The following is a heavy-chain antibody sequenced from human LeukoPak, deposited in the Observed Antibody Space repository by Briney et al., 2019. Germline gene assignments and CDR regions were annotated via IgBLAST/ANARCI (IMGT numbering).Heavy chain of an antibody. CDR2: IYYSGNT. CDR3: ARDRMITFGGVIAYFDY. D-gene: IGHD3-16*01. CDR1: GDSISSGGYY. J-gene: IGHJ4*02. Sequence: SQTLSLTCTVAGDSISSGGYYWSWIRQYPEKGLEWIGYIYYSGNTYYNPSLKSRVSISVDMSKDQFSLRLSSVTAADTAVYYCARDRMITFGGVIAYFDYWGQGTLVTVSS. V-gene: IGHV4-31*03.